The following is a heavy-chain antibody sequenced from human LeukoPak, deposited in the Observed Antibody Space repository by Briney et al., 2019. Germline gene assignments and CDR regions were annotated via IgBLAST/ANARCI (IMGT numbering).Heavy chain of an antibody. D-gene: IGHD3-22*01. CDR1: GFTFIRYW. CDR3: ARAPSEVGGYYPEYFRH. CDR2: IKSDGKT. Sequence: TGGSLRLSCEASGFTFIRYWMHWVRQAPGKGLAWVSRIKSDGKTSYADSVKGRFTISRDNAKNTVSLQMDSLRAEDTGVYYCARAPSEVGGYYPEYFRHWGQGTLVTVSS. V-gene: IGHV3-74*01. J-gene: IGHJ1*01.